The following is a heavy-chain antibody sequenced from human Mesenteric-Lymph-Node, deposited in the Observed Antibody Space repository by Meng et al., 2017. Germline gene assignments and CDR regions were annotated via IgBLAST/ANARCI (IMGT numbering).Heavy chain of an antibody. V-gene: IGHV3-30*07. CDR2: ISYDGSNK. CDR1: GFTFSSYA. D-gene: IGHD1-26*01. CDR3: AKVGTQVGARH. Sequence: GESLKISCAASGFTFSSYAMHWVRQAPGKGLEWVAVISYDGSNKYYADSVKGRFTISRDNSKNTVYLQMNSLRAEDTALYYCAKVGTQVGARHWGQGTLVTVSS. J-gene: IGHJ4*02.